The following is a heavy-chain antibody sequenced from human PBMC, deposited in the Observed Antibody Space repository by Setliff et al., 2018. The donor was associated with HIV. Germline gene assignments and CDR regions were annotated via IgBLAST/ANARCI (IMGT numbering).Heavy chain of an antibody. J-gene: IGHJ1*01. CDR2: FDPEDGGT. Sequence: ASVKVSCKVSGYSLTDLSIHWVRQAPGKGLEWMGGFDPEDGGTVYAQKLQGRVTRTEDTSTDTAYMELSSLRSEDTAMYYCATIRAYYYDSSGQEYFQYWGHGTLVTVSS. D-gene: IGHD3-22*01. CDR1: GYSLTDLS. CDR3: ATIRAYYYDSSGQEYFQY. V-gene: IGHV1-24*01.